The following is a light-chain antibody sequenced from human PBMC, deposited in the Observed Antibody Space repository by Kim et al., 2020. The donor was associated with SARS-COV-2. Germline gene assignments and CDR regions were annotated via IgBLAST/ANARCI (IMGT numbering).Light chain of an antibody. Sequence: VAHGQTALITCEENNMGSKCVHWYQQRPGQTPLLIIYRDSERPSAIPDRFSGSNSGNTAALTISGAQVEDEGEYYCQVWDSNAAVFGGGTQLTVL. J-gene: IGLJ3*02. CDR1: NMGSKC. V-gene: IGLV3-9*01. CDR2: RDS. CDR3: QVWDSNAAV.